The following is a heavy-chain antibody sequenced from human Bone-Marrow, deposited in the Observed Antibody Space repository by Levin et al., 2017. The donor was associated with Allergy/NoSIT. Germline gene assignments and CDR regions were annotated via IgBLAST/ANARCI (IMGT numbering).Heavy chain of an antibody. CDR1: GYSFPGSY. V-gene: IGHV1-2*02. D-gene: IGHD2-8*01. CDR2: INCNSGDT. Sequence: ASVKVSCKTSGYSFPGSYIHWVRQAPGQGLEWMGRINCNSGDTKSTQKFQGRVAMTRDTSIGTAYMELSGLRSDDAAVYFCAKAGGRCWFDPWGQGTLVTVSS. J-gene: IGHJ5*02. CDR3: AKAGGRCWFDP.